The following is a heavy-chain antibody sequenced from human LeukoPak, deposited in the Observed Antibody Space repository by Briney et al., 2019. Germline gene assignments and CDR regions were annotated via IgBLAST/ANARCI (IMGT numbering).Heavy chain of an antibody. J-gene: IGHJ3*02. CDR1: GFTFSTYW. Sequence: GGSLRLSCAASGFTFSTYWMSWVRQVPGKGLEWVANIKQDGSEKYYVDSVKGRFTISRDNAKNSLYLQMNGLRVEETALYYCARDGMGVIKAYDTWGQGTMVTVSS. CDR3: ARDGMGVIKAYDT. D-gene: IGHD3-10*01. CDR2: IKQDGSEK. V-gene: IGHV3-7*05.